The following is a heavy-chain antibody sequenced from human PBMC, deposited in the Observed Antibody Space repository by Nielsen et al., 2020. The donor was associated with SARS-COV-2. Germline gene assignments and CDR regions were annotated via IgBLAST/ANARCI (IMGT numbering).Heavy chain of an antibody. CDR1: GFTFSDYY. CDR3: AREGRDLPLDY. D-gene: IGHD5-24*01. CDR2: IRSGSTYT. J-gene: IGHJ4*02. Sequence: GGSLRLSCAASGFTFSDYYMSWIRQAPGKGLEWISYIRSGSTYTNYADSVKGRFTISRDDAKNPLYLQMNSLRAEDTAAYYCAREGRDLPLDYWGQGVLVTVSS. V-gene: IGHV3-11*05.